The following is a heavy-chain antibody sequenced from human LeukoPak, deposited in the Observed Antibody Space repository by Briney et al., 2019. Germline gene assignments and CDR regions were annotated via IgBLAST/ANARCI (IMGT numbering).Heavy chain of an antibody. CDR3: ARLKCSSTSCFYYYYMDV. Sequence: SETLSLTCAVYGGSFSGYYWSWIRQPPGKGLEWIGEINHSGSTNYNPSLKSRVTISVDTSKNQFSLKLNSVTAADTAVYYCARLKCSSTSCFYYYYMDVWGKGTTVTISS. D-gene: IGHD2-2*01. V-gene: IGHV4-34*01. CDR2: INHSGST. J-gene: IGHJ6*03. CDR1: GGSFSGYY.